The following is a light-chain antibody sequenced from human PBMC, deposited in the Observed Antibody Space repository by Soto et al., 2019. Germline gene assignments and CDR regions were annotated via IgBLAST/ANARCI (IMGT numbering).Light chain of an antibody. CDR3: QQYNKWPPST. CDR1: QSISVN. CDR2: DAS. V-gene: IGKV3-15*01. Sequence: EIVMTQSPATLSVSTGDRATLSCRASQSISVNLAWYQHKPGHTPRLLIYDASTRATGTPARFSGSGSGTEFTLTIVSLQPEDFAVYYCQQYNKWPPSTFGQGSNADNK. J-gene: IGKJ1*01.